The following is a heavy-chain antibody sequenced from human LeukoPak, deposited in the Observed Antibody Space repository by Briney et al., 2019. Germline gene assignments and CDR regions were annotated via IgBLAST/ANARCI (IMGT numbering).Heavy chain of an antibody. D-gene: IGHD5-12*01. CDR1: GYTFTGYY. CDR2: INPNSGGT. V-gene: IGHV1-2*02. J-gene: IGHJ5*02. CDR3: ARVVVDIVATYIWFDP. Sequence: ASVKVSCKASGYTFTGYYMHWVRQAPGQGLEWMGWINPNSGGTNYAQKFQGRVTMTRDTSISTAYMELSRLRSDDTAVYYCARVVVDIVATYIWFDPWGQGTLVTASS.